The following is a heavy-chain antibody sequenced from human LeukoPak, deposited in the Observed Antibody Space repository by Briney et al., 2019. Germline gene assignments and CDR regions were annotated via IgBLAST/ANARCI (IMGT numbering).Heavy chain of an antibody. D-gene: IGHD2-15*01. CDR3: ASGGSRCSRPFY. V-gene: IGHV3-21*01. J-gene: IGHJ4*02. CDR2: ISTNSTYI. CDR1: GFTFSEYT. Sequence: GGALRLSCAASGFTFSEYTVNWVRHAPGKGLEWVSSISTNSTYIYYADSVRGRFTISRDNAKNSLYLQMNSLRAEDTAVYYCASGGSRCSRPFYWGQGTLVTVS.